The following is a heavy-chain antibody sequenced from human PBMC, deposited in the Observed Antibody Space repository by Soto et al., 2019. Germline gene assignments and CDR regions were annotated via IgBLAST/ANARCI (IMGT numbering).Heavy chain of an antibody. CDR3: ARGGWKLFDY. CDR2: FYYSGST. Sequence: QVQLQESGPGLVKPSETLSLTCTVSGGSISSYYWSWIRQPPGKALEWIGCFYYSGSTNYNPSLKSRVTISVDTSKKQFSLKLSSVTAADTAVYYCARGGWKLFDYWGQGTLVTVSS. D-gene: IGHD6-19*01. CDR1: GGSISSYY. J-gene: IGHJ4*02. V-gene: IGHV4-59*01.